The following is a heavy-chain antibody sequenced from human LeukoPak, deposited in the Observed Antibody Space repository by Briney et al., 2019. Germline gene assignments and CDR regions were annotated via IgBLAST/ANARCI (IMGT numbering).Heavy chain of an antibody. CDR2: MNPNSGNT. CDR3: ARGAGSGPPVPDY. CDR1: GYTFTIYD. V-gene: IGHV1-8*01. D-gene: IGHD6-19*01. Sequence: ASVKVSSKASGYTFTIYDINWVRQATGQGLEWMGWMNPNSGNTGYAQKFQGRVTMTRNTSVSTACMELSSLRSEDTAVYYCARGAGSGPPVPDYWGQGTLVTVSS. J-gene: IGHJ4*02.